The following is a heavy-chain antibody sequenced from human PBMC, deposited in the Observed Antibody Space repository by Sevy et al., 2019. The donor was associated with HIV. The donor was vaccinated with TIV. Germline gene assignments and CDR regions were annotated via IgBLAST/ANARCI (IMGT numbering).Heavy chain of an antibody. D-gene: IGHD6-13*01. CDR2: ISYDGRNK. CDR3: ARGPVPIAAAGTYFDY. J-gene: IGHJ4*02. Sequence: GGSLRLSCAASGFTFSSYAMYWVRQAPGKGLEWVAVISYDGRNKYYADSVKGGFTISRDNSKNTMYLQMNSLRAEDTVMYYCARGPVPIAAAGTYFDYWGQATLVTVSS. CDR1: GFTFSSYA. V-gene: IGHV3-30*04.